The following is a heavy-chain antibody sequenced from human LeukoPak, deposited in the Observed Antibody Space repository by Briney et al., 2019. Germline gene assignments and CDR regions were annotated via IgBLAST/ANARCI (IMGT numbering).Heavy chain of an antibody. CDR3: AREVSALDY. J-gene: IGHJ4*02. Sequence: GGSLRLSCAASGFTFSSYGMHWVRQAPGKVLEWVAVIWYDGSNKYYADSVKGRFTISRDNSKNTLYLQMNSLRAEDTAVYYCAREVSALDYWGQGTLVTVSS. CDR1: GFTFSSYG. CDR2: IWYDGSNK. V-gene: IGHV3-33*01.